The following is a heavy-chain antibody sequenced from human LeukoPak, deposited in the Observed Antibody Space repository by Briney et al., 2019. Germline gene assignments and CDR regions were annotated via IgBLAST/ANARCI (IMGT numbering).Heavy chain of an antibody. J-gene: IGHJ4*02. D-gene: IGHD6-19*01. CDR1: GGSISSGGYS. Sequence: SQTLSLTCAVSGGSISSGGYSWSWIRQPPGKGLEWIGYIYHSGSTYYNPSLKSRVTISVDTSKNQFSLKLSSVTAADTAVYYCARGGYSSGWYTKNVWGQGTLVTVSS. CDR3: ARGGYSSGWYTKNV. CDR2: IYHSGST. V-gene: IGHV4-30-2*01.